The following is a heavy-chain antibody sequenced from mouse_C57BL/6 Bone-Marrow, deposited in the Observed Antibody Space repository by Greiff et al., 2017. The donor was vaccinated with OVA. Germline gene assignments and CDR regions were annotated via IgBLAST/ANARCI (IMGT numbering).Heavy chain of an antibody. CDR3: ARDSNSFAY. CDR2: ISYDGSN. D-gene: IGHD2-5*01. Sequence: EVKLQESGPGLVKPSQSLSLTCSVTGYSITSGYYWNWIRQFPGNKLEWMGYISYDGSNNYNPSLKNRISITRDTSKNQFFLKLNSVTTEYTATYYCARDSNSFAYWGQGTLVTVSA. J-gene: IGHJ3*01. CDR1: GYSITSGYY. V-gene: IGHV3-6*01.